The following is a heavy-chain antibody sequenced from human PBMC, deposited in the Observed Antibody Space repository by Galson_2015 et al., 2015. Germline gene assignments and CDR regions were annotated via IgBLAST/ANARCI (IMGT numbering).Heavy chain of an antibody. Sequence: SVKVSCKASGGTFSSYAISWVRQAPGQGLEWMGGIIPILGTANYAQKFQGRVTITADESTSTAYMELSSLRSEDTAVYYCARVSLRFLGMFDPWGQGTLVTVSS. CDR1: GGTFSSYA. CDR3: ARVSLRFLGMFDP. J-gene: IGHJ5*02. V-gene: IGHV1-69*13. CDR2: IIPILGTA. D-gene: IGHD3-3*01.